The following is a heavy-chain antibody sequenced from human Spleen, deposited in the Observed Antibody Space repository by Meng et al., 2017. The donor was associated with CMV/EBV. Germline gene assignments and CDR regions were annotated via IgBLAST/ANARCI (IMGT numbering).Heavy chain of an antibody. Sequence: GSLRLSCAVYGGSFSGYYWSWIRQPPGKGLEWIGEINHSGNTNYNPSLKSRVTISVDTSKNQFSLKLSSVTAADTAVYYCARVKRSGFRGAVDYWGQGTLVTVSS. J-gene: IGHJ4*02. V-gene: IGHV4-34*01. CDR2: INHSGNT. D-gene: IGHD3-10*01. CDR1: GGSFSGYY. CDR3: ARVKRSGFRGAVDY.